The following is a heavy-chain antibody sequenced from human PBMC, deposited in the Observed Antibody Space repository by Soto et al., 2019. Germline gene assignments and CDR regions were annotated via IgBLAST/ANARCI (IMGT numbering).Heavy chain of an antibody. Sequence: WWSWVRQPPGKGLEWIGEIYHSGSTNYNPSLKSRVTISVDKSKNQFSLKLSSVTAADTAVYYCASKLSGSWLWGQGTLVTVSS. CDR1: W. CDR3: ASKLSGSWL. V-gene: IGHV4-4*02. CDR2: IYHSGST. J-gene: IGHJ4*02. D-gene: IGHD6-13*01.